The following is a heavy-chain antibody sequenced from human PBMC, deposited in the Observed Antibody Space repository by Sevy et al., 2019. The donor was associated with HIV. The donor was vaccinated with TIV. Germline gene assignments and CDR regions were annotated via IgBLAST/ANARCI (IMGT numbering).Heavy chain of an antibody. CDR3: ARDAGYSTVWYPGY. V-gene: IGHV3-30*03. Sequence: GGSLRLSCAASGFRFSTHAMHWVRRAPVKGLEWVAVTSFDGSDKYYTDSVKGRFTISRDDSKNTLLLQVSSLRAEDTAVYYCARDAGYSTVWYPGYWGQGTLVTVS. CDR1: GFRFSTHA. J-gene: IGHJ4*02. D-gene: IGHD6-19*01. CDR2: TSFDGSDK.